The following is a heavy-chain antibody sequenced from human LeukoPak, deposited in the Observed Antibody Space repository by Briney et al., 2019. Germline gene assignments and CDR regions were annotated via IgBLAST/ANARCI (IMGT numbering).Heavy chain of an antibody. CDR3: ARKNTYYYDSSGYYLNYYFDY. Sequence: PGGSLRLSCAASGFTFSSYSMNWVRQALGKVLEWVSYISSSSGTIYYADSVKGRFTISRDNAKNSLYLQMNSLRAEDTAVYYCARKNTYYYDSSGYYLNYYFDYWGQGTLVTVSS. V-gene: IGHV3-48*04. CDR1: GFTFSSYS. J-gene: IGHJ4*02. D-gene: IGHD3-22*01. CDR2: ISSSSGTI.